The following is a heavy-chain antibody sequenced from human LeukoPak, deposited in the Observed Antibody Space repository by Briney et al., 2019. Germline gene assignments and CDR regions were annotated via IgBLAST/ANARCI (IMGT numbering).Heavy chain of an antibody. J-gene: IGHJ4*02. CDR1: GFTFSSYG. V-gene: IGHV3-30*18. CDR3: AKSAAAADY. D-gene: IGHD6-13*01. Sequence: GGSLRLSCAASGFTFSSYGMHWVRQAPGKGLEWVAVISYDGSNKYYADSAKGRFTISRDNSKNTLYLQMNSLRAEDTAVYYCAKSAAAADYWGQGTLVTVSS. CDR2: ISYDGSNK.